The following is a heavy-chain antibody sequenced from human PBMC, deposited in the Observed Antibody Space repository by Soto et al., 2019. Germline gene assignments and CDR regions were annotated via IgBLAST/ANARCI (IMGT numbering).Heavy chain of an antibody. V-gene: IGHV5-10-1*01. CDR1: VYSFAGYW. D-gene: IGHD3-22*01. J-gene: IGHJ4*02. Sequence: GGSLKISCQGSVYSFAGYWITWVRQKPGKGLEWMGRIDPSDSQTYYSPSFRGHVTISVTKSITTVFLQWSSLRASDTAMYYCARQIYDSDTGPNFQYYFDSWGQGTPVTVSS. CDR2: IDPSDSQT. CDR3: ARQIYDSDTGPNFQYYFDS.